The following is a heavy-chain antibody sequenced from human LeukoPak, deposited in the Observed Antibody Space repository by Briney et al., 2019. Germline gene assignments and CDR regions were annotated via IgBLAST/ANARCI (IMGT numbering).Heavy chain of an antibody. CDR2: INSDGSST. Sequence: TGGSLRLSCAASGFTFSSYWMHWVRQAPGKGLVWVSRINSDGSSTSYADSVKGRFTISRDNAKNTLYLQMNSLRAEDTAVYYCARDGGVYFGGYYDSSGYPGYWGQGTLVTVSS. CDR1: GFTFSSYW. V-gene: IGHV3-74*01. J-gene: IGHJ4*02. D-gene: IGHD3-22*01. CDR3: ARDGGVYFGGYYDSSGYPGY.